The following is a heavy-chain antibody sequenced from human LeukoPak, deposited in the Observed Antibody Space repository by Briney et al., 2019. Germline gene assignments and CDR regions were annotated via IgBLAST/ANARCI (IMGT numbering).Heavy chain of an antibody. Sequence: ASVKVSCKASGYTFTGYYMHLVRQAPGQGLEWMGWINPNSGGTNYAQKFQGRVTMTRYTSISTAYMELSRLRSDDTAVYYCARDLYGGNSPYYYYYGMDVWGQGTTVTVSS. CDR2: INPNSGGT. CDR1: GYTFTGYY. J-gene: IGHJ6*02. D-gene: IGHD4-23*01. CDR3: ARDLYGGNSPYYYYYGMDV. V-gene: IGHV1-2*02.